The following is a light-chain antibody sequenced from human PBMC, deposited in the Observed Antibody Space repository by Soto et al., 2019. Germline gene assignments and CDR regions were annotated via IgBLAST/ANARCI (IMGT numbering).Light chain of an antibody. CDR2: GAS. CDR1: QSVSSSY. CDR3: QQYGRSPPLYT. J-gene: IGKJ2*01. Sequence: EIVLTLSPGTLSLSPGERATLSCRASQSVSSSYLAWYQQKPGQAPRLLIYGASSRATGIPDRFSGSGSGTDFTLTISRLEAEDFAVYYCQQYGRSPPLYTFGQGTKLEIK. V-gene: IGKV3-20*01.